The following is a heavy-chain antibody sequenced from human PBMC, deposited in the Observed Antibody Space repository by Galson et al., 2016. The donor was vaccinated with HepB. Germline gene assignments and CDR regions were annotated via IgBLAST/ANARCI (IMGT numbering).Heavy chain of an antibody. J-gene: IGHJ4*02. V-gene: IGHV3-23*01. CDR1: GFTFSSYA. CDR3: ARDYKVRSDWSFY. D-gene: IGHD6-19*01. Sequence: SLRLSCAASGFTFSSYAMSWFRQAPGKGLEWVSGIIANSGSTYYADSVKGRFTISRDNSKNTLYLQMNSLRAEDTAVYYFARDYKVRSDWSFYWGQGTPVTVSS. CDR2: IIANSGST.